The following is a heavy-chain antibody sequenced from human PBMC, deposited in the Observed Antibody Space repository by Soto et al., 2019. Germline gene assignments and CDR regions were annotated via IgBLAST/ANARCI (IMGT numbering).Heavy chain of an antibody. CDR3: AKESPVTTVFDY. CDR2: ISYDGSNK. J-gene: IGHJ4*02. V-gene: IGHV3-30*18. Sequence: PGGSLRLSCAASGFTFSSCGMHWVRQAPGKGLEWVAVISYDGSNKYYADSVKGRFTISRDNSKNTLYLQMNSLRAEDTAVYYCAKESPVTTVFDYWGQGTLVTVSS. CDR1: GFTFSSCG. D-gene: IGHD4-17*01.